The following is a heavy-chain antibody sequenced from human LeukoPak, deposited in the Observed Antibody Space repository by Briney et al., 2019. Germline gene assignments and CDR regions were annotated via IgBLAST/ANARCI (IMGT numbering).Heavy chain of an antibody. CDR1: GFTFSSYG. CDR3: ASRVVVITSDAFDI. J-gene: IGHJ3*02. Sequence: GGSLRLSCAASGFTFSSYGMHWVRLAPGKGLEWVAVISYDGSNKYYADSVKGRFTISRDNSKNTLYLRMNSLRAEDTAVYYCASRVVVITSDAFDIWGQGTMVTVSS. D-gene: IGHD3-22*01. CDR2: ISYDGSNK. V-gene: IGHV3-30*03.